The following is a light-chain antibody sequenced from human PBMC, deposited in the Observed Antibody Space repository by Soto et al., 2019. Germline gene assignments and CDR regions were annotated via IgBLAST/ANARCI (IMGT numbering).Light chain of an antibody. V-gene: IGKV1-33*01. CDR3: QQYENIPT. CDR1: QNITTY. J-gene: IGKJ5*01. Sequence: DIQMTQSPSSLSASVGDRVTITCQASQNITTYLNWYQQKPGRAPKLLIYDASNLEAGVPSRFRGSGSGTDFTFTISRLKPEDIATYYCQQYENIPTFGQGTRVEIK. CDR2: DAS.